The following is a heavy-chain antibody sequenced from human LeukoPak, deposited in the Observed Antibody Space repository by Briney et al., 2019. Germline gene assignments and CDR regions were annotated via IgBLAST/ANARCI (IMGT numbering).Heavy chain of an antibody. CDR3: VRFALTSSLDH. J-gene: IGHJ5*02. CDR2: IYPGYSDA. D-gene: IGHD6-13*01. V-gene: IGHV5-51*01. CDR1: GSKLTNNR. Sequence: RESLQISCKFSGSKLTNNRIGGGRQVPGKGLEGMGLIYPGYSDAKYSPSFQGQVTLSVDASISTSYLQLSGLTAADTAIYYCVRFALTSSLDHWGQGTLVTVSS.